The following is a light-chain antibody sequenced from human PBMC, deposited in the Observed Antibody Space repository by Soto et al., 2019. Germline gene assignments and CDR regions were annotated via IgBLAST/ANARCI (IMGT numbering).Light chain of an antibody. Sequence: ETVMTQSPATQSVSPGERATLSCRASQSVSSKLAWYQQKPGQAPRLLIYGASTRATGIPARFSGSGSGTEFTLTISSLEPEDFAVYYCQQRSNWPPKITFGQGTRLDIK. CDR1: QSVSSK. J-gene: IGKJ5*01. CDR3: QQRSNWPPKIT. V-gene: IGKV3-11*01. CDR2: GAS.